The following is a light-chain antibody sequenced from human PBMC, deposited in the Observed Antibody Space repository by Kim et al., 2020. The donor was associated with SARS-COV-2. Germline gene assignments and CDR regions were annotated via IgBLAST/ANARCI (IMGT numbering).Light chain of an antibody. CDR3: QQYNSYGYT. CDR1: QSISSW. V-gene: IGKV1-5*01. Sequence: ASVGDRVTITCRASQSISSWLAWYQQKPGKAPKLLIYDASSLESGVPSRFSGSGSGTEFTLTISSLQPDDFATYYCQQYNSYGYTFGQGTKLEI. J-gene: IGKJ2*01. CDR2: DAS.